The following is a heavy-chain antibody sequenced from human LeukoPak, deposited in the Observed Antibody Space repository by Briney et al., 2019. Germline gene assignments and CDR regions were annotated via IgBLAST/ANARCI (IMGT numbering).Heavy chain of an antibody. V-gene: IGHV3-21*01. J-gene: IGHJ4*02. Sequence: AGGSLGLSCAASGFTFDTYAMTWVRQAPGKGLEWVSSISSGGTYIYYAESVRGRSTISRDNTKNFLYLQLSTLRVEDTAVYYCARDRPTGRSRGVVVQWGQGTLVTVSS. CDR1: GFTFDTYA. CDR3: ARDRPTGRSRGVVVQ. CDR2: ISSGGTYI. D-gene: IGHD2-15*01.